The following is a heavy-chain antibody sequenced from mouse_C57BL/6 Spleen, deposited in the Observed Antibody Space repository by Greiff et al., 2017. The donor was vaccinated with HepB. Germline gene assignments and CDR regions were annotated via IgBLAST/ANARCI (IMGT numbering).Heavy chain of an antibody. CDR2: TWSGGST. Sequence: QVQLQQSGPGLVQPSQSLSITCTVSGFSLTSYGVHWVSQSPGKGLEWLGVTWSGGSTENNAAFISRLSISKDNSKSQVFFKMKSLQADDTAIYYCARNYYGSSLYAMDYWGQGTSVTVSS. CDR1: GFSLTSYG. J-gene: IGHJ4*01. CDR3: ARNYYGSSLYAMDY. V-gene: IGHV2-2*01. D-gene: IGHD1-1*01.